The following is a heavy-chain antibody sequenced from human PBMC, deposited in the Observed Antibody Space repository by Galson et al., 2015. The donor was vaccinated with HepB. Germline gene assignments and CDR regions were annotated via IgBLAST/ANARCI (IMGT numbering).Heavy chain of an antibody. J-gene: IGHJ4*02. Sequence: SLRLSCAASGFTFSSYGMHWVRQAPGKGLEWVAVISYDGSNKYYAGSVKGRFTISRDNSKNTLYLQMNSLRAEDTAVYYCAKDGSSGWYITGVDYWGQGTLVTVSS. D-gene: IGHD6-19*01. CDR3: AKDGSSGWYITGVDY. CDR1: GFTFSSYG. V-gene: IGHV3-30*18. CDR2: ISYDGSNK.